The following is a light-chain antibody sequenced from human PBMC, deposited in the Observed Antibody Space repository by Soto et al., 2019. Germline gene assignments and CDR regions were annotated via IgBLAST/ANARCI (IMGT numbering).Light chain of an antibody. CDR2: GAS. CDR1: QSVSSI. CDR3: QQYNNWPWT. Sequence: EIVMTQSPATLSVSPGERATLSCRASQSVSSILAWYQQKPGQAPRLLIYGASTRATGIPARFSGSGSGTEFTLTISSLQSEDFALYYCQQYNNWPWTFGQGTKVEIK. J-gene: IGKJ1*01. V-gene: IGKV3-15*01.